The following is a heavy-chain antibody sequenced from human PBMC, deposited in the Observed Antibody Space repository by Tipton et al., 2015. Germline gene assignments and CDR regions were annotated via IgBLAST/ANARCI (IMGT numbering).Heavy chain of an antibody. J-gene: IGHJ3*02. CDR3: ARHVSFYYDTHGSDALDI. D-gene: IGHD3-22*01. Sequence: QLVQSGAEVKKPGESLKISCKTSGYSFTTYWIAWVRLMPGKGLEWMGIIYPGDSHTRYNPSFQGQVTISADKSISTAYLHWSSLKASDTAMYYCARHVSFYYDTHGSDALDIWAQGTMVTVSS. CDR1: GYSFTTYW. V-gene: IGHV5-51*01. CDR2: IYPGDSHT.